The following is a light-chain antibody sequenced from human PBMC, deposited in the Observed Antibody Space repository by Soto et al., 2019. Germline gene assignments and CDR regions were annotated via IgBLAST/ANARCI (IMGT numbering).Light chain of an antibody. V-gene: IGKV3-20*01. CDR2: GAS. J-gene: IGKJ1*01. CDR3: QQYGSSPVT. CDR1: QSVSSSY. Sequence: EIVLTQSPGTLSLSPGERATLSCRASQSVSSSYLAWYQQKPGQAPRLLIYGASSRANGIPDRFSGSGSGTDFTLTISRLEPEEFAVYYCQQYGSSPVTFGQGTKVEIK.